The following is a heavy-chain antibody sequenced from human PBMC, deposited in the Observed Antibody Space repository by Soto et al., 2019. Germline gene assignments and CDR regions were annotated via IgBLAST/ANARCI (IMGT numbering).Heavy chain of an antibody. CDR3: AHRVPYSSYWDVGGFDP. J-gene: IGHJ5*02. CDR2: IYWDNER. V-gene: IGHV2-5*02. D-gene: IGHD2-21*01. Sequence: QITLKESGPTLVEPTQTLTLTCSFSGFSLSTSGVGVGWLRPAPGKALECLGIIYWDNERRDNPSLKKQLNLTKDTSKNHLILTRNYLEPVDPGAYDRAHRVPYSSYWDVGGFDPWGQGTLVTVS. CDR1: GFSLSTSGVG.